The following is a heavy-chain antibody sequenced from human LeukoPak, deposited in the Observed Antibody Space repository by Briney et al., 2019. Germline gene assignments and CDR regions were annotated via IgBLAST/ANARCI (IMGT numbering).Heavy chain of an antibody. CDR2: MHYSGST. V-gene: IGHV4-59*01. Sequence: SETLSLTFIVSGGSISSSFWSWIRQPPGMGLEWIGYMHYSGSTNYHPSFKSRVTMSVDTSKTQFSLKLSSVTAADTAIYYCARGGGYYESSGFFVSWGQGALVTVSS. J-gene: IGHJ5*01. D-gene: IGHD3-22*01. CDR3: ARGGGYYESSGFFVS. CDR1: GGSISSSF.